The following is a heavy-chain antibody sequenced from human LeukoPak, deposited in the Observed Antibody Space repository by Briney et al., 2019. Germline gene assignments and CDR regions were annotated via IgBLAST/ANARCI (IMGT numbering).Heavy chain of an antibody. CDR2: ISGSGGST. V-gene: IGHV3-23*01. CDR1: GFTFSSYA. CDR3: AKNIAAARYSFDY. D-gene: IGHD6-13*01. Sequence: GGSLRLSCAASGFTFSSYAMTWVRQAPGKGLEWVSAISGSGGSTYYADSVKGRFTISRDNSKNTLYLQMNSLRAEDTAVYYCAKNIAAARYSFDYWGQGTLVTVSS. J-gene: IGHJ4*02.